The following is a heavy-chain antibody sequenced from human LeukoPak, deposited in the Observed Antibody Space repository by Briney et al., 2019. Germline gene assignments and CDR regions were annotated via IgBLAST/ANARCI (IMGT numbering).Heavy chain of an antibody. CDR1: GYTFTIYD. CDR3: ARGDYDFWSGYYKGRLGFDP. Sequence: ASVKVSCKASGYTFTIYDINWVRQAPGQGLGWMGWMNPNSGNTSYAQKFQGRVTMTRNTSISTAYMELSSLRSEDTAVYYCARGDYDFWSGYYKGRLGFDPWGQGTLVTVSS. CDR2: MNPNSGNT. J-gene: IGHJ5*02. V-gene: IGHV1-8*01. D-gene: IGHD3-3*01.